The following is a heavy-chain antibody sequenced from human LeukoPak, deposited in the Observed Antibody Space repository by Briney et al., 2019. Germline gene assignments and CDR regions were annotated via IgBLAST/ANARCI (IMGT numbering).Heavy chain of an antibody. CDR2: INPTGGST. CDR1: GYTFPSYF. D-gene: IGHD5-18*01. J-gene: IGHJ4*02. V-gene: IGHV1-46*01. Sequence: ASVKVSCKASGYTFPSYFMHWVRQAPGQGLEWMGIINPTGGSTTYAQKFQGRVTMTRDTSTSTVYMELSSLRSDDTAVYYCARDRGWAGYTYGFYYWGQGTLVTVSS. CDR3: ARDRGWAGYTYGFYY.